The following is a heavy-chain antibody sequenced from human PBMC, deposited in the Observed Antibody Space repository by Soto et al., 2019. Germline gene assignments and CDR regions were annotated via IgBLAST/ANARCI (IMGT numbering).Heavy chain of an antibody. CDR2: IYSDESST. CDR3: ARGAYCTGTSCHGYGSGD. D-gene: IGHD2-2*01. Sequence: EVQLVESGGGLVQPGGSLRLSCAVSGFTFSRYWMHWVRQAPGKGLVWVSRIYSDESSTSYADSVKGRFTISRDNAKNTLYLQMNSMRAEDTAVYYCARGAYCTGTSCHGYGSGDWGQGTLVTVSS. V-gene: IGHV3-74*01. CDR1: GFTFSRYW. J-gene: IGHJ4*02.